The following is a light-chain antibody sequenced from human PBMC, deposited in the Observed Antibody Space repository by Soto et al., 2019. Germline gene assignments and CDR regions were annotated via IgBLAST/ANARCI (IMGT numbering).Light chain of an antibody. CDR1: QGISSF. CDR2: DAS. CDR3: QQYHSYPAS. J-gene: IGKJ1*01. V-gene: IGKV1-16*01. Sequence: DIQMTQSPSSLSASVGDRVTITCRASQGISSFLAWFQQKPGKAPKSLIYDASTLQSGVSSRFSGSGSDPHFTLTISSLQPEDFASYYCQQYHSYPASFGQGTKVEIK.